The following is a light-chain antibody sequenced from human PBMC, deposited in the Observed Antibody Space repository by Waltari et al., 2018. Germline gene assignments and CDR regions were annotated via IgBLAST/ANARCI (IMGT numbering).Light chain of an antibody. J-gene: IGKJ5*01. V-gene: IGKV1-13*02. CDR2: YPS. CDR3: QHFKTYPIT. CDR1: QDINND. Sequence: IQLTQSPSSLSASVGARVTIACRAIQDINNDLAWYQQKPGKAPKPLIYYPSSLQSGAPSRFSGSGSGTDFTLTISSLQREDFATYHCQHFKTYPITFGQGTRLEIK.